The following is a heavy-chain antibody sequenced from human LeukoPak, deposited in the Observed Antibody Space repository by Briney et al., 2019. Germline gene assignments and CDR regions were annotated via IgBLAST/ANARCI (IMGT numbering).Heavy chain of an antibody. CDR2: ISGSGGST. CDR3: AKGGTRGGGDCYGFDY. V-gene: IGHV3-23*01. Sequence: GGSLRLSCAASGFTFSSYAMSWVRQAPGKGLEWVSAISGSGGSTYYADSVKGRFTISRDNSKNTLYLQMNSLRAEDTAVYYCAKGGTRGGGDCYGFDYWGQGTLVTVSS. J-gene: IGHJ4*02. D-gene: IGHD2-21*02. CDR1: GFTFSSYA.